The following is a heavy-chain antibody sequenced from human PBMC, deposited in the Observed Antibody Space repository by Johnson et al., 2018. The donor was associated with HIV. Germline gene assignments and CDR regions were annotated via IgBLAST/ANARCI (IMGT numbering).Heavy chain of an antibody. J-gene: IGHJ3*02. V-gene: IGHV3-20*04. Sequence: VQLVESGGGLVKPGGSLRLSCAASGFSFSNAWMSWVRQTPGKGLEWVSGINWHVGSTGYEASVKGRFTISRDNAKNSLYLQINSLRVEDTALYYCARDRARWSSGWYNDAFDIWGQGTMVTVSS. D-gene: IGHD6-19*01. CDR1: GFSFSNAW. CDR3: ARDRARWSSGWYNDAFDI. CDR2: INWHVGST.